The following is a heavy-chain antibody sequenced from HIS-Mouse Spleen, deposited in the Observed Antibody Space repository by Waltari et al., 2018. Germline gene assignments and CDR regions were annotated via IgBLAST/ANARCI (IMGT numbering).Heavy chain of an antibody. J-gene: IGHJ4*02. D-gene: IGHD6-13*01. CDR1: GFPFSRFG. CDR3: AKVGHSSSWYYFDY. Sequence: QVQLVESGGGVVQPGRSLRLSCAASGFPFSRFGVHWVGRPPGKGLEWVAVIWYDGSNKYYADSVKGRFTISRDNSKNTLYLQMNSLRAEDTAVYYCAKVGHSSSWYYFDYWGQGTLVTVSS. CDR2: IWYDGSNK. V-gene: IGHV3-33*06.